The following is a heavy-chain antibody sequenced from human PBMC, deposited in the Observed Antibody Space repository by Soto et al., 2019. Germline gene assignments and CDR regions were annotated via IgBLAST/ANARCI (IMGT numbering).Heavy chain of an antibody. CDR3: ARDMPYAAGSLAGCDY. V-gene: IGHV4-59*01. CDR2: IYHSGTT. D-gene: IGHD1-26*01. Sequence: SETLSLTCTVSGDSITGSYWSWIRQPPGKTLEWIGYIYHSGTTTYNPSLKSRVSISVDTSKNQFSLRLTSVIAADTAVYYCARDMPYAAGSLAGCDYWGQGILVTVSS. CDR1: GDSITGSY. J-gene: IGHJ4*02.